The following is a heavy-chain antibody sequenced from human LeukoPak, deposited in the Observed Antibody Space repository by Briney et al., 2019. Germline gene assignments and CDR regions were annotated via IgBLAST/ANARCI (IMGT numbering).Heavy chain of an antibody. CDR2: INHSGST. CDR3: AREWLRSFDY. Sequence: SETLSLTCAVCGGSFSVYYWSWIRQPPGKGLEWIGEINHSGSTNYNPSLKSRVTISVDTSKNQFSLKLSSVTAADTAVYYCAREWLRSFDYWGQGTLVTVSS. V-gene: IGHV4-34*01. D-gene: IGHD5-12*01. J-gene: IGHJ4*02. CDR1: GGSFSVYY.